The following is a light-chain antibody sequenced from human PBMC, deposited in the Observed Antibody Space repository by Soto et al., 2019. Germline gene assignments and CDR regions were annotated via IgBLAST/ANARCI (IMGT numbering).Light chain of an antibody. Sequence: EIVLTQSPGTLSLSPGERATLSCRASQSVSSSHLAWYQQKPGQAPRLLIYGASSRATGIPDRFSGSGSGTDFTLTISRLEPEDFSVYYCHQYGTAPLTFGPGTKVDIK. V-gene: IGKV3-20*01. CDR1: QSVSSSH. CDR3: HQYGTAPLT. CDR2: GAS. J-gene: IGKJ3*01.